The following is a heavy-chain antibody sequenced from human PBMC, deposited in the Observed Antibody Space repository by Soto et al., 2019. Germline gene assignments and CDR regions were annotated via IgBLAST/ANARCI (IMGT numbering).Heavy chain of an antibody. D-gene: IGHD2-15*01. J-gene: IGHJ6*02. V-gene: IGHV4-39*01. CDR2: IYYSGST. Sequence: QLQLQESGPGLVKPSETLSLTCTVSGGSISSSSYYWGWIRQPPGKGLEWIGSIYYSGSTYYNPSLKSRVTILVATSRNELSLKLSSVTAADTAVYYCASGSIVVVVAAAAGMDVWGQGTTVTVSS. CDR1: GGSISSSSYY. CDR3: ASGSIVVVVAAAAGMDV.